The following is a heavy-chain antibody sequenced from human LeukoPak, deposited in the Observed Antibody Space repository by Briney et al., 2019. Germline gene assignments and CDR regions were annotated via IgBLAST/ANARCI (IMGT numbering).Heavy chain of an antibody. J-gene: IGHJ1*01. Sequence: SETLSLTCTVSGGSISSSSYYWGWIRQPPGKGLEWIGSIYYSGSTYYNPSLKSRVTTSVDTSKNQFSLRLSSVTAADTAMYYCARHDDILTGYYFHHWGQGTLVTVSS. CDR3: ARHDDILTGYYFHH. CDR2: IYYSGST. D-gene: IGHD3-9*01. V-gene: IGHV4-39*07. CDR1: GGSISSSSYY.